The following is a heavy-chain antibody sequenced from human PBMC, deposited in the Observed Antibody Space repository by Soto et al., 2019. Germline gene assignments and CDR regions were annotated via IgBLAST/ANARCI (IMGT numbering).Heavy chain of an antibody. CDR3: ARDCTYCGGDTGLDAFDI. CDR2: INAGMRWINAGNGNT. V-gene: IGHV1-3*01. CDR1: GYTFNIYG. D-gene: IGHD2-21*01. J-gene: IGHJ3*02. Sequence: ASVKVSCKASGYTFNIYGLHWVRQAPGQRLEWMGWINAGMRWINAGNGNTKYSQKFQGRVTITRDTSASTAFMEPSSLKSEDTAVYYCARDCTYCGGDTGLDAFDIWGQGTMVTVSS.